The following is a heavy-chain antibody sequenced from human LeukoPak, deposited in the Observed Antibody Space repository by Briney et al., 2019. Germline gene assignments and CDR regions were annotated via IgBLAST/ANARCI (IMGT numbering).Heavy chain of an antibody. J-gene: IGHJ4*02. Sequence: GGSLRLSCAASGFTFSTYWMHWVRQAPGKGLVWVSVIYSGGSTYYADSVKGRFTISRDNSKNTLYLQMNSLRAEDTAVYYCARDLYSSSWSHFDYWGQGTLVTVSS. CDR1: GFTFSTYW. CDR2: IYSGGST. CDR3: ARDLYSSSWSHFDY. D-gene: IGHD6-13*01. V-gene: IGHV3-66*02.